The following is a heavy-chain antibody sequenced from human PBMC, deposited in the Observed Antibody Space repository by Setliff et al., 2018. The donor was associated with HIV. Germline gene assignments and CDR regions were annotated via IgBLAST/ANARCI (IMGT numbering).Heavy chain of an antibody. V-gene: IGHV1-69*13. CDR2: IIPMYNIP. CDR3: ARRLRDGYNLGRFDY. J-gene: IGHJ4*02. Sequence: ASVKVSCKASGYTFSDYDVAWVRQAPGQGLEWMGMIIPMYNIPAYAQKFQGRVTFTADESTSTAYMELSSLRSEDTAVYYCARRLRDGYNLGRFDYWGQGTLVTVSS. CDR1: GYTFSDYD. D-gene: IGHD5-12*01.